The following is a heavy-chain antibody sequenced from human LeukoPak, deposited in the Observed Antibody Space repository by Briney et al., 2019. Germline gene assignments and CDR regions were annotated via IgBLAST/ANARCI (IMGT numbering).Heavy chain of an antibody. CDR3: ARQVPTWSGYHFDY. CDR1: GGSFSGYY. CDR2: INHSGST. V-gene: IGHV4-34*01. Sequence: SETLSLTCAVYGGSFSGYYWSWIRQPPGKGLEWIGEINHSGSTNYNPSLKSRVTISVDTSKNQFSLKLSSVTAADTAVYYCARQVPTWSGYHFDYWGQGTLVTVSS. J-gene: IGHJ4*02. D-gene: IGHD3-3*01.